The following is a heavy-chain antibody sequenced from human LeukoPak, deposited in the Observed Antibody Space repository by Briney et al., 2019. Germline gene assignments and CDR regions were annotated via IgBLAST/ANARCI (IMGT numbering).Heavy chain of an antibody. CDR3: AKDHTANQLERRFDLY. CDR2: ISGSGGST. V-gene: IGHV3-23*01. D-gene: IGHD1-1*01. Sequence: PGGSLRLSCAASGFTFSSYGMHWVRQAPGKGLEWVSAISGSGGSTYYADSVKGRFTISRDNSKNTLYLQMNSLRAEDTAVYYCAKDHTANQLERRFDLYWGQGTLVTVSS. CDR1: GFTFSSYG. J-gene: IGHJ4*02.